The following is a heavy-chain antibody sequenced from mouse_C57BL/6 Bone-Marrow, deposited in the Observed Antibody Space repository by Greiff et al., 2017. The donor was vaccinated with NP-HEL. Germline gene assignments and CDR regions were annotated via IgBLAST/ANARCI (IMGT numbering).Heavy chain of an antibody. Sequence: QVQLQESGAELVRPGASVTLSCKASGYTFTDYEMHWVKQTPVHGLEWIGAIDPETGGTAYNQKFKGKAILTADKSSSTAYMELRSLTSEDSAVYYCTRDDYDFDYWGQGTTLTVSS. D-gene: IGHD2-4*01. CDR3: TRDDYDFDY. J-gene: IGHJ2*01. V-gene: IGHV1-15*01. CDR1: GYTFTDYE. CDR2: IDPETGGT.